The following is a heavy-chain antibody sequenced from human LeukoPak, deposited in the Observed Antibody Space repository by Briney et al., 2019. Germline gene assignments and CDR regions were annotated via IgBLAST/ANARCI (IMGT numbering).Heavy chain of an antibody. CDR3: ARAPYYYDSSGYNKYYYYMDV. CDR1: GYTFTGYY. J-gene: IGHJ6*03. D-gene: IGHD3-22*01. Sequence: GASVKVSCKASGYTFTGYYMHWVRQAPGQGLEWMGWINPNSGGTNYAQKFQGRVTMTRDTSISTAYMELSRLRSDDTAVYYCARAPYYYDSSGYNKYYYYMDVWGKGTTVTVSS. V-gene: IGHV1-2*02. CDR2: INPNSGGT.